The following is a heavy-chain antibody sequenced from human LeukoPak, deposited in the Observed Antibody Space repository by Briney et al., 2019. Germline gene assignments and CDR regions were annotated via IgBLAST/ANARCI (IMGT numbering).Heavy chain of an antibody. V-gene: IGHV3-64*01. CDR2: ISSNGGST. D-gene: IGHD3-3*01. J-gene: IGHJ5*02. CDR3: ARDGVRYYDFWSGSNWFDP. Sequence: GGSLRLSCAASGFTFSSYAMRWVRQAPGKGLEYVSAISSNGGSTYYANSVKGRFTISRDNSKNTLYLQMGSLRAEDMALYYCARDGVRYYDFWSGSNWFDPWGQGTLVTVSS. CDR1: GFTFSSYA.